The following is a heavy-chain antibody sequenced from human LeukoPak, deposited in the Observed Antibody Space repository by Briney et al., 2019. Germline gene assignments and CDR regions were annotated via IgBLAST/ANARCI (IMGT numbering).Heavy chain of an antibody. CDR1: GFTFDNYR. CDR3: AKGVAVASPYYFDY. V-gene: IGHV3-23*01. J-gene: IGHJ4*02. Sequence: PGGSLRLSCAASGFTFDNYRMSWVRQAPGKGLEWVSTVNADGGNTYYADSVKGRFTISRDNSKNTLYLQMNSLRAEDTAVYYCAKGVAVASPYYFDYWGQGTLVTVSS. D-gene: IGHD6-19*01. CDR2: VNADGGNT.